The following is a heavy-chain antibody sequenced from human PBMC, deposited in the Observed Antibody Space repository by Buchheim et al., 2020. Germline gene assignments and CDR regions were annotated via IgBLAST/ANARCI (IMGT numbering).Heavy chain of an antibody. CDR2: IHLGDSDT. V-gene: IGHV5-51*01. Sequence: ELQLVQSGAEVKKPGESLKISCKASGYSFSTFWIAWVRQMPGKGLEWMGVIHLGDSDTRYSPSFEGQVTISADKSVSTAYPQWRSLKASDSAMYYCANYVSSGYVAFWGLGTL. CDR1: GYSFSTFW. CDR3: ANYVSSGYVAF. J-gene: IGHJ4*02. D-gene: IGHD3-22*01.